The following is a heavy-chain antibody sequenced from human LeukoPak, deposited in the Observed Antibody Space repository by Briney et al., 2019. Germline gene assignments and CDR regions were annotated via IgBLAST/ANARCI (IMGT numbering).Heavy chain of an antibody. CDR3: ARNRRFGEFPYYYYGMDV. J-gene: IGHJ6*02. Sequence: PSETLSLTCAVYGGSFSGYYWSWIRQPPGKGLEWIGEINHSGSTNYNPSLKSRVTISVDTSKNQFSLKLSSVTAADTAVYYCARNRRFGEFPYYYYGMDVWGQGTLVTVSS. D-gene: IGHD3-10*01. V-gene: IGHV4-34*01. CDR2: INHSGST. CDR1: GGSFSGYY.